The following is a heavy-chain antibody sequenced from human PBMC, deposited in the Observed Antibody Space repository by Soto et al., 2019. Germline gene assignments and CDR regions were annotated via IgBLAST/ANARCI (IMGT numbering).Heavy chain of an antibody. CDR1: GFTFSSYG. Sequence: QVQLVESGGGVVQPGRSLRLSCAASGFTFSSYGMHWVRQAPGKGLEWVAVISYDGSNKYYADSVKGRFTISRDNSKNTLYLQMNSLRAEDTAVYYCAKEGRVVVVAPRKNYYYMDVWGKGTTVTVSS. CDR2: ISYDGSNK. V-gene: IGHV3-30*18. CDR3: AKEGRVVVVAPRKNYYYMDV. J-gene: IGHJ6*03. D-gene: IGHD2-15*01.